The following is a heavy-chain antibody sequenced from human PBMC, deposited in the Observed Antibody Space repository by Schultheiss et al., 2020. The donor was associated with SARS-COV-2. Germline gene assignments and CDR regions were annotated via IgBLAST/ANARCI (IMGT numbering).Heavy chain of an antibody. CDR2: ISYDGSNK. V-gene: IGHV3-30*03. J-gene: IGHJ6*02. CDR3: ARVDSSSWYGRFYYYYGMDV. CDR1: GFTFSSYS. D-gene: IGHD6-13*01. Sequence: GGSLRLSCAASGFTFSSYSMNWVRQAPGKGLEWVAVISYDGSNKYYADSVKGRFTISRDNAKNSLYLQMNSLRDEDTAVYYCARVDSSSWYGRFYYYYGMDVWGQGTTVTVSS.